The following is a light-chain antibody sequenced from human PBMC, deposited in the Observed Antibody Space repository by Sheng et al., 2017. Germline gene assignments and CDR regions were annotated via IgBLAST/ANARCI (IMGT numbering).Light chain of an antibody. CDR2: LAS. CDR3: LQTSQRPLT. J-gene: IGKJ5*01. Sequence: IVMTQSPLFLSVTPGETASMSCRSSASLLSPIGHNYLGWYVQKPGRSPQLLINLASVRASGVPDRFTGSGSATYFTLTINRVEAEDVGIYYCLQTSQRPLTFGQGTRLDIK. V-gene: IGKV2-28*01. CDR1: ASLLSPIGHNY.